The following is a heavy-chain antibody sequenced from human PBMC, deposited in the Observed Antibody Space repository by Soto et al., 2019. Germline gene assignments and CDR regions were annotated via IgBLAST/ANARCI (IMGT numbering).Heavy chain of an antibody. CDR3: ARVGNLYDSSGSLYAFDI. V-gene: IGHV3-33*01. CDR2: IWFDGSNK. J-gene: IGHJ3*02. CDR1: GFTFSSYG. D-gene: IGHD3-22*01. Sequence: GGSLRLSCAASGFTFSSYGMHWVRQAPGKGLEWVAVIWFDGSNKYYADSVKGRFTISRDNSKNTLYLQMNSLRAEDTAVYYCARVGNLYDSSGSLYAFDIWGQGTMVTVSS.